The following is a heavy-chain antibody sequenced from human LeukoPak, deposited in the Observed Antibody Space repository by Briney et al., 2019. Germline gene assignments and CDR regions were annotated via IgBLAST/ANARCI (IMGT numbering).Heavy chain of an antibody. CDR3: ARVGCFSSTNCYRGSDY. V-gene: IGHV3-48*03. CDR2: ISSSGSTI. D-gene: IGHD2-2*01. Sequence: GGSLRLSCAASGFTFSSYEMNWVRQAPGKGLEWVSYISSSGSTIYYADSVKGRFTISRDNAKNSLYLQMNSLRAEDTAVYYCARVGCFSSTNCYRGSDYWGQGTLVTVSS. J-gene: IGHJ4*02. CDR1: GFTFSSYE.